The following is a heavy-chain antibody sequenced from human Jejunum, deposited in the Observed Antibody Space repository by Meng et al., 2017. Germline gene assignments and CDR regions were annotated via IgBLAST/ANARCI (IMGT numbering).Heavy chain of an antibody. J-gene: IGHJ4*02. CDR1: GLTFSNYA. D-gene: IGHD3-22*01. Sequence: QVPREESGGGVVQPGRSLRLSCVASGLTFSNYAMYWVRQAQGKGLGWVAIISYDGSNSDYADSVKGRFTISRDNSKNTLYLQMNSLRGDDTAVYYCARGRVSYSGYSALSYWGQGTLVTVSS. CDR3: ARGRVSYSGYSALSY. V-gene: IGHV3-30*01. CDR2: ISYDGSNS.